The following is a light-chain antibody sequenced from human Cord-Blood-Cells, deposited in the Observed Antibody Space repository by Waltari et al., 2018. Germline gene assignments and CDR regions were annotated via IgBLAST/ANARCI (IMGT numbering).Light chain of an antibody. CDR3: SSYTSSSTLV. J-gene: IGLJ2*01. CDR2: EVS. Sequence: QSALTQPASVSGSPGQSITISCTGTSSDVGGYNYVSWYQQHPGKAPKRMIDEVSNRPSGVSNRFSGSKSGNTASLTISGLQAEDEADYYCSSYTSSSTLVFGGGTKLTVL. CDR1: SSDVGGYNY. V-gene: IGLV2-14*01.